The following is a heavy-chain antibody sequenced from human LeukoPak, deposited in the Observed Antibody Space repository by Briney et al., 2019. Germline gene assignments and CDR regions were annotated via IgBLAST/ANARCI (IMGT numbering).Heavy chain of an antibody. V-gene: IGHV1-24*01. J-gene: IGHJ4*02. CDR1: GYTFTSYY. CDR2: FDPEDGET. CDR3: ATSSITIFGVVTATFDY. D-gene: IGHD3-3*01. Sequence: ASVKVSCKASGYTFTSYYMHWVRQAPGKGLEWMGGFDPEDGETIYAQKFQGRVTMTEDTSTDTAYMELSSLRSEDTAVYYCATSSITIFGVVTATFDYWGQGTLVTVSS.